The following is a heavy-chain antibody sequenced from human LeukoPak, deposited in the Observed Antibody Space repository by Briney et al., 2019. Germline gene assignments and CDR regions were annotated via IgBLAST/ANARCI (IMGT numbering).Heavy chain of an antibody. J-gene: IGHJ6*03. CDR2: IYSGGTT. CDR1: GFTFSSNY. CDR3: ARERSSTSNYYYYNYMDV. Sequence: GGSLRLSCAASGFTFSSNYMTWVRQAPGKGLEWVSVIYSGGTTYSADSVKGRFTMSRDNSKNTLYLQMNSLRAEDTAVYYCARERSSTSNYYYYNYMDVWGKGTTVTVSS. D-gene: IGHD2-2*01. V-gene: IGHV3-66*02.